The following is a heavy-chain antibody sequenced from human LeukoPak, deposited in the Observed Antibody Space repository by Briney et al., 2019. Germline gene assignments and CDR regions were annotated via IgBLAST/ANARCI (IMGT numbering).Heavy chain of an antibody. CDR2: IGISAVST. CDR1: RWTFIKYA. V-gene: IGHV3-64D*06. CDR3: VKGQMDY. D-gene: IGHD5-24*01. Sequence: GGAVPVSRLGCRWTFIKYALHWVGQPRGKGLEYVSAIGISAVSTYYADSVKGRCTISRDNSKNTLYLQMSTLRAEDTAVYYCVKGQMDYWGQGTLVTVSS. J-gene: IGHJ4*02.